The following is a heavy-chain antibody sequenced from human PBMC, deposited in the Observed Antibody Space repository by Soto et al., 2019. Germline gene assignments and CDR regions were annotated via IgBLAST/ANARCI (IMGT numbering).Heavy chain of an antibody. CDR2: IKRDGSEI. CDR1: GFTFSCYW. D-gene: IGHD2-15*01. CDR3: ARAPYCTGGSCSSRVPDY. Sequence: GGSLRLSCAASGFTFSCYWMSWVRQSPGKGLEWVANIKRDGSEIYYADSVKGRFTISRDNAKDSLYLQMNSLKAEDTAVYYCARAPYCTGGSCSSRVPDYWGQGTLVTVSS. J-gene: IGHJ4*02. V-gene: IGHV3-7*03.